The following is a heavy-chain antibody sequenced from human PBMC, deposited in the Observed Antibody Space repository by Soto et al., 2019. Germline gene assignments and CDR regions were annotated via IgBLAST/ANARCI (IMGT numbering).Heavy chain of an antibody. CDR1: GDSISRYGFY. J-gene: IGHJ4*02. V-gene: IGHV4-31*03. CDR3: ATRGITLYHFDS. CDR2: ISYSGNP. Sequence: QVQLQESGPGLVKPSQTLSLTCSVSGDSISRYGFYWSWIRQRPGKGLEWIGYISYSGNPYFIPSLRSRATISIYTSKNQFYLRLCSVTAADTAVYYCATRGITLYHFDSWGQGTLVTVSS. D-gene: IGHD3-10*01.